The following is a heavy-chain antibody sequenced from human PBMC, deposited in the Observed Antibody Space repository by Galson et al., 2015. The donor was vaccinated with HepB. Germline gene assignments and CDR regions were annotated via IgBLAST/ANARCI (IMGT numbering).Heavy chain of an antibody. J-gene: IGHJ4*02. D-gene: IGHD5/OR15-5a*01. Sequence: TLSLTCAVSGGSISSVGYSWSWIRQPPGKGLKWIGSLYNSGGTFYNPSLKSRVAISVDRSKNQFSLKLSSVTAADTAVCYCARGVYGQYFDYWGQGTLVPVSS. CDR3: ARGVYGQYFDY. CDR2: LYNSGGT. V-gene: IGHV4-30-2*01. CDR1: GGSISSVGYS.